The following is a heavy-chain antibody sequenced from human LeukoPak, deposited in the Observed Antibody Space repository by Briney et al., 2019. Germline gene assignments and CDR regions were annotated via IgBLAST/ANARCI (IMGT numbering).Heavy chain of an antibody. CDR1: GFTFSSYS. Sequence: GGSLRLSCAASGFTFSSYSMNWVRQAPGKGLEWVSSISSSSSYIYYADSVKGRFTISRHNSKNTLYLQMNSLRAEDTAVYYCARDTGGWLNYWGQGTLVTVSS. J-gene: IGHJ4*02. D-gene: IGHD6-19*01. CDR3: ARDTGGWLNY. V-gene: IGHV3-21*04. CDR2: ISSSSSYI.